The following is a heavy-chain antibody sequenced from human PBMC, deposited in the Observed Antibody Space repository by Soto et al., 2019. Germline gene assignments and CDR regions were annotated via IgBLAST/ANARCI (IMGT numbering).Heavy chain of an antibody. V-gene: IGHV4-30-4*01. J-gene: IGHJ5*02. CDR1: GGSISSGDYY. CDR3: ARLPRGNWVDH. CDR2: IYYSGNT. Sequence: QVQLQESGPGLVKPSQTLSLICTVSGGSISSGDYYWSWIRQPPGMALEWIVYIYYSGNTYYNPSLQTRVTISVDQSKYQFSLRLSSLTAADTAVYYCARLPRGNWVDHWGQGILVTVSS.